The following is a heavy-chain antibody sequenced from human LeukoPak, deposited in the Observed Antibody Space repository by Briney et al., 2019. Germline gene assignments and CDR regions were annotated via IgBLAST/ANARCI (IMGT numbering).Heavy chain of an antibody. Sequence: PSETLSLTCTVSGGSISSCSYYWGWIRQPPGKGLEWIGSIYYSGSTYYNPSLKSRVTISVDTSKNQFSLKLSSVTAADTAVYYCARGGDGYNYVMFSFDYWGQGTLVTVSS. D-gene: IGHD5-24*01. V-gene: IGHV4-39*07. CDR2: IYYSGST. CDR3: ARGGDGYNYVMFSFDY. J-gene: IGHJ4*02. CDR1: GGSISSCSYY.